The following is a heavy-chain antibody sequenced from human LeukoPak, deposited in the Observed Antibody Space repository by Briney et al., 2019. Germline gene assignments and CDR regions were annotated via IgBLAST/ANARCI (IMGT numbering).Heavy chain of an antibody. D-gene: IGHD6-19*01. J-gene: IGHJ4*02. CDR2: INTDGTVT. CDR3: ATKQWLAPPPDS. Sequence: GGSLRLSCAASGFTFREYWMLWVRQAPGKGLESVSRINTDGTVTTYADSVKGRFTVSRDNADNTMFLQMNSVRDEDTAVYYCATKQWLAPPPDSWGQGTPVTVSS. CDR1: GFTFREYW. V-gene: IGHV3-74*01.